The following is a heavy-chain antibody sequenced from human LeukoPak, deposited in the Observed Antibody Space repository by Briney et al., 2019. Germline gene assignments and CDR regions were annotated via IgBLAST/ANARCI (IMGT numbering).Heavy chain of an antibody. CDR3: AKNFWSDKYYYYYMDV. D-gene: IGHD3-3*01. V-gene: IGHV1-24*01. Sequence: ASVKVSCKVSGYTLNQLSMHWVRQAPGKGLEWMGGFDPEDGETIYAQKFQGRVTMTEDTSTDTAYMELNSLRAEDTAVYYCAKNFWSDKYYYYYMDVWGKGTPVTVSS. CDR2: FDPEDGET. J-gene: IGHJ6*03. CDR1: GYTLNQLS.